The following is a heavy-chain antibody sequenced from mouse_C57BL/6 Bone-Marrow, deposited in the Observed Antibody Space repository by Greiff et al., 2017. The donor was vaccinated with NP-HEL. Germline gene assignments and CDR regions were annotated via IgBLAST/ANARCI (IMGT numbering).Heavy chain of an antibody. J-gene: IGHJ4*01. V-gene: IGHV1-39*01. CDR3: ARWGCRRCDAFDY. Sequence: EVQLQQSGPELVKPGASVKLSCKASGYSFTDYYMNWVKQSNGQSLEWIGVIYPNYGNTSYNQKFKGKATLTADQSSSTAYMQLNSLTSEDSAVSDCARWGCRRCDAFDYWGQGTSVTVSS. CDR2: IYPNYGNT. CDR1: GYSFTDYY.